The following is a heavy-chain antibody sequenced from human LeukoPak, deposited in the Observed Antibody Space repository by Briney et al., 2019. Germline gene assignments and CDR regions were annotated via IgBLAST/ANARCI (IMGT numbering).Heavy chain of an antibody. CDR1: GGSISSGGYY. CDR3: ARAKNYDYVWGSYRPIYFDY. CDR2: IYYSGST. J-gene: IGHJ4*02. V-gene: IGHV4-31*03. D-gene: IGHD3-16*02. Sequence: SETLSLTCTVSGGSISSGGYYWSWIRQHPGKGLEWIGYIYYSGSTYCNPSLKSRVTISVDTSKNQFSLKLSSVTAADTAVYYCARAKNYDYVWGSYRPIYFDYWGQGTLVTVSS.